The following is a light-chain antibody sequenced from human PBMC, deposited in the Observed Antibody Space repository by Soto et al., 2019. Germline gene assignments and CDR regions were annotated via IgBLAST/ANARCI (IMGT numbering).Light chain of an antibody. CDR3: QLYYNYPWT. J-gene: IGKJ1*01. V-gene: IGKV1-9*01. CDR2: AAS. Sequence: ILLSQSPSSLSASVGDRVTITCRASQGIDSSFAWYQQKPGKAPKXLIYAASSLQSGVPSRFSGSGSGTEFTLTICSLQPDDFSSYYRQLYYNYPWTFGQGTKV. CDR1: QGIDSS.